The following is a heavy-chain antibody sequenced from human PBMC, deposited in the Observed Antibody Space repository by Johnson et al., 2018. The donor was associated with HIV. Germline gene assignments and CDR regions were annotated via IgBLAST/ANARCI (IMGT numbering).Heavy chain of an antibody. V-gene: IGHV3-20*04. CDR2: INWNGGST. D-gene: IGHD6-19*01. J-gene: IGHJ3*02. CDR3: ARFLAGTAMVGDAFDI. Sequence: VQLVESGGGVVRPGGSLRVSCAASGFTFDDYGMNWVRQAPGKGLEWVSGINWNGGSTGYADSVKGRFTISRDNAKNSLYLQMNSLRAEDTALYYCARFLAGTAMVGDAFDIWGQGTMVTVSS. CDR1: GFTFDDYG.